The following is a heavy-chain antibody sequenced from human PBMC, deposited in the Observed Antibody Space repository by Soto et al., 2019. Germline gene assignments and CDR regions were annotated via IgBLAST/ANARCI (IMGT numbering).Heavy chain of an antibody. J-gene: IGHJ4*02. D-gene: IGHD3-22*01. CDR2: ISYDGSNK. CDR3: AKTVNYYDSSGYYGDY. CDR1: GFTFSSYG. Sequence: QVQLVESGGGVVQPGRSLRLSCAASGFTFSSYGMHWVRQAPGKGLEWVAVISYDGSNKYYADSVKGRFTISRDNSKNTLYLQMNSLRAEDTAVYYCAKTVNYYDSSGYYGDYWGQGTLVTVSS. V-gene: IGHV3-30*18.